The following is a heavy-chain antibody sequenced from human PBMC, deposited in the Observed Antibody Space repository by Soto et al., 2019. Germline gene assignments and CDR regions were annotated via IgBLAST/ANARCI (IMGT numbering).Heavy chain of an antibody. V-gene: IGHV4-59*12. CDR2: IHSSGST. CDR3: ARYNITRLSDF. J-gene: IGHJ4*02. D-gene: IGHD1-1*01. Sequence: IRQPPGQGLEWIGYIHSSGSTNYNRSLNSRVTILVDTSKNQFSLRLTSVTAAATAGYHCARYNITRLSDFWGQGILVTVSS.